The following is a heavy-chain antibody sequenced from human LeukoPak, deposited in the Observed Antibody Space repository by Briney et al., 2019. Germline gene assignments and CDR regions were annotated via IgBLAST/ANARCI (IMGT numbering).Heavy chain of an antibody. Sequence: PSETLSLTCTVSGDSISSYYWSWIRQPPGKGLEWIGYTHYSGSTSYNPSLTSLKSRVTMSVDTSKNQFSLKVNSVTAADSAVYYCARVALGDFDWTGGNWFDPWGQGTLVTVSS. V-gene: IGHV4-59*01. J-gene: IGHJ5*02. CDR1: GDSISSYY. CDR2: THYSGST. CDR3: ARVALGDFDWTGGNWFDP. D-gene: IGHD3-9*01.